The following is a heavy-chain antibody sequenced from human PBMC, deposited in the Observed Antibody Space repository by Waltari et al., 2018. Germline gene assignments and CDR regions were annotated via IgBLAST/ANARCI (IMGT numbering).Heavy chain of an antibody. CDR1: GYSISSGYY. D-gene: IGHD6-13*01. V-gene: IGHV4-38-2*01. CDR2: IYHSGST. Sequence: QVQLQESGPGLVKPSETLSLTCAVSGYSISSGYYWGWIRQPPGKGLEWIGSIYHSGSTYYNPSLKSRVTISVDTSKNQFSLKLSSVTAADTAVYYCARQQPSSSWYGIDYWGQGTLVTVSS. CDR3: ARQQPSSSWYGIDY. J-gene: IGHJ4*02.